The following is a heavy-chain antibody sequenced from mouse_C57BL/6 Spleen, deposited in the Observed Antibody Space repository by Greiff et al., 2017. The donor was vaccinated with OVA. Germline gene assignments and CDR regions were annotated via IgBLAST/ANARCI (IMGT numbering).Heavy chain of an antibody. CDR3: AKTAQATGYAMDY. CDR2: IYPGDGDT. CDR1: GYAFSSSW. D-gene: IGHD3-2*02. Sequence: QVQLKQSGPELVKPGASVKISCKASGYAFSSSWMNWVKQRPGKGLEWIGRIYPGDGDTNYNGKFKGKATLTADKSSSTAYMQLSSLTSEDSAVYFCAKTAQATGYAMDYWGQGTSVTVSS. J-gene: IGHJ4*01. V-gene: IGHV1-82*01.